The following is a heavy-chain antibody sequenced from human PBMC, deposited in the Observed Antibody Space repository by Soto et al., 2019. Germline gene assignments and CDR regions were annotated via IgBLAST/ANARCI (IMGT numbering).Heavy chain of an antibody. CDR3: ARDVSIAAAGSVNWFDP. D-gene: IGHD6-13*01. CDR2: IYYSGST. J-gene: IGHJ5*02. CDR1: GGSISSYY. V-gene: IGHV4-59*01. Sequence: QVQLQESGPGLVKPSETLSLTCTVSGGSISSYYWSWIRQPPGKGLEWIGYIYYSGSTNYNPSLTSRVTISVDTSKNQFSLKLSSVTAADTAVYYCARDVSIAAAGSVNWFDPWGQGTLVTVSS.